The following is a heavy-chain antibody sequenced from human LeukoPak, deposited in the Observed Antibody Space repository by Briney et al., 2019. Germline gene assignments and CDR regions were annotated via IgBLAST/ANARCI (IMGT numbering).Heavy chain of an antibody. CDR1: GGSISSGGYY. Sequence: SETLSLTCTVSGGSISSGGYYLRWIRQHPGKGLEWIGYIYYSGSTYYNPSLKSRVTISVDTSKNQFSLKLSSVTAADTAVYYCARSGYSSGWCFDYWGQGTLVTVSS. D-gene: IGHD6-19*01. CDR2: IYYSGST. CDR3: ARSGYSSGWCFDY. J-gene: IGHJ4*02. V-gene: IGHV4-31*03.